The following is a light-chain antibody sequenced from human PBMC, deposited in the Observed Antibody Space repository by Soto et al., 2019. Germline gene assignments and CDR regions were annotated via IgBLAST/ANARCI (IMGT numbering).Light chain of an antibody. CDR1: QNINNY. Sequence: DIQTTQSPSSLSASVGDRVTITCQESQNINNYLNWYQQKPGRAPKLLIYDASNLEAGVPSRFRGSGSGTDFTFTISRLQPEDIATYYCQQYENLPTFGQGTRLEI. CDR3: QQYENLPT. V-gene: IGKV1-33*01. CDR2: DAS. J-gene: IGKJ5*01.